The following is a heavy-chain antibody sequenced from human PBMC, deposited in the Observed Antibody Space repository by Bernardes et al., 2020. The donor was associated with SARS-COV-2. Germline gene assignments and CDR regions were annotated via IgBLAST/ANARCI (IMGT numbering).Heavy chain of an antibody. CDR2: ISAYNGNT. Sequence: ASVKVSCKASGYTFTSYGISWVRQAPGQGLEWMGWISAYNGNTNYAQKLQGRVTMTTDTSTSTAYMELRSLRSDDTAVYYCARQSSTSCYRARCPFDPWGQGTLVTVSS. CDR3: ARQSSTSCYRARCPFDP. V-gene: IGHV1-18*01. D-gene: IGHD2-2*02. J-gene: IGHJ5*02. CDR1: GYTFTSYG.